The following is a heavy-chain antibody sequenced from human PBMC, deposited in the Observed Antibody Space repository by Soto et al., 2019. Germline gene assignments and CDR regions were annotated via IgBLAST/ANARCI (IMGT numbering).Heavy chain of an antibody. J-gene: IGHJ4*02. CDR3: ARGSRYSSGWAFDY. V-gene: IGHV3-23*01. CDR1: GFTFNNFV. CDR2: ITDSGGST. Sequence: EVQLLESGGGLVQPGGSVRLSCAASGFTFNNFVMNWVRQAPGKGLEWVSSITDSGGSTYYAASVRGRFTISRDNSKDTLSLQMNSLRAEDTAVYYCARGSRYSSGWAFDYWGQGTLVTVSS. D-gene: IGHD6-19*01.